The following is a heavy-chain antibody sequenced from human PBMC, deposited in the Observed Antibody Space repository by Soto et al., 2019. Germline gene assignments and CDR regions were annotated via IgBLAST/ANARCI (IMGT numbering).Heavy chain of an antibody. CDR2: IFSNDEK. J-gene: IGHJ4*02. CDR1: GFSLSNARMG. D-gene: IGHD3-10*01. CDR3: ARIPDYYGSGSYYHDY. Sequence: GPTLVNRTETLTLTCTVSGFSLSNARMGVSWIRQPPGKALEWLAHIFSNDEKSYSTSLKSRLTISKDTSKSQVVLTMTNMDPVDTATYYCARIPDYYGSGSYYHDYWGQGTLVTVSS. V-gene: IGHV2-26*01.